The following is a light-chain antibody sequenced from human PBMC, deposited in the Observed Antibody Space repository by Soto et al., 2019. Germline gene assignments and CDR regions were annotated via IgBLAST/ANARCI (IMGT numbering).Light chain of an antibody. V-gene: IGKV3-20*01. Sequence: EIVLTQSPGTLSLSPGERATLSCRASQSVSSSYLAWYQQKPGQAPRLLIYGASSRATGIPDRFSGRGSWTAFTLTISRLEPEDFAAYDCQQYGSATYTFGQGTKLEIK. J-gene: IGKJ2*01. CDR2: GAS. CDR3: QQYGSATYT. CDR1: QSVSSSY.